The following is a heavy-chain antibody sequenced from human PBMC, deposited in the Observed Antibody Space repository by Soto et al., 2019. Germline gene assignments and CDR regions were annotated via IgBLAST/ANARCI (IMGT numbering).Heavy chain of an antibody. J-gene: IGHJ3*02. Sequence: ASVKVSCKASGYTFTGYYMHWVRQAPGQGLEWMGWINPNSGGTNYAQKFQGRVTMTRDTSISTAYMELSRLRSDDTAVYYCAREYYYDRSGYYHSNPHAFDIWGQGTTVTVSS. D-gene: IGHD3-22*01. CDR2: INPNSGGT. CDR1: GYTFTGYY. V-gene: IGHV1-2*02. CDR3: AREYYYDRSGYYHSNPHAFDI.